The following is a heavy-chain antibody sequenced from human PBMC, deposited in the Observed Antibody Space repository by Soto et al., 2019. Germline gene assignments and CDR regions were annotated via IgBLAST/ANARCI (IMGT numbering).Heavy chain of an antibody. Sequence: SVKVSCKGSGNTFTTYDIHWVRQAPGQRLEWMGRIIPILGIANYAQKFQGRVTITADKSTSTAYMELSSLRSEDTAVYYCARERDGYSSGSDYWGQGTLVTVSS. D-gene: IGHD6-19*01. V-gene: IGHV1-69*04. CDR3: ARERDGYSSGSDY. J-gene: IGHJ4*02. CDR1: GNTFTTYD. CDR2: IIPILGIA.